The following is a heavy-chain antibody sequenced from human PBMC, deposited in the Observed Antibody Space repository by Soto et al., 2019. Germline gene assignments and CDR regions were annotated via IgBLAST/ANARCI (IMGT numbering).Heavy chain of an antibody. CDR3: ATEGRSGYRNFDF. Sequence: DVQLVESGGGLVKPGGSLRLSCTASGFTFNLYTLNWVRQAPGKGLEWVSSISSTSSYIYYADSVKGRFAISRDNAEKSLFLQMSDPRAEETALDYCATEGRSGYRNFDFWGQGTLVTVAS. D-gene: IGHD3-22*01. CDR1: GFTFNLYT. V-gene: IGHV3-21*01. CDR2: ISSTSSYI. J-gene: IGHJ4*02.